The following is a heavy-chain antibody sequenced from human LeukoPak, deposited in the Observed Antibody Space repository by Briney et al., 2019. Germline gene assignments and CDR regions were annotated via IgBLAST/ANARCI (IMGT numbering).Heavy chain of an antibody. CDR3: ARAPVVPAANNWYFDL. J-gene: IGHJ2*01. V-gene: IGHV4-30-2*01. CDR1: GGSISSGGYY. D-gene: IGHD2-2*01. Sequence: PSQTLSLTCTVSGGSISSGGYYWNWIRQPPGKGLEWIGYIYHSGTTYYNPSLKSRVTISVDRSKNQFSLKLSSVTAADTAVYYCARAPVVPAANNWYFDLWGRGTLVTVSS. CDR2: IYHSGTT.